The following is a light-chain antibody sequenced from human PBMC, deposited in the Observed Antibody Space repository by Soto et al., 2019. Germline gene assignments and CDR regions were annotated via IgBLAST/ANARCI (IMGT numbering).Light chain of an antibody. J-gene: IGKJ1*01. CDR2: KAS. V-gene: IGKV1-5*03. CDR1: QSLNSL. Sequence: DIQMTQSPSTLSASVGDRVTISCRASQSLNSLLAWYQQKPGKAPKLLIYKASTLESGVPSRFSGSESGTEFTLTISSLQPDDYATYYCQQYRTYWTFGQGTKVEVK. CDR3: QQYRTYWT.